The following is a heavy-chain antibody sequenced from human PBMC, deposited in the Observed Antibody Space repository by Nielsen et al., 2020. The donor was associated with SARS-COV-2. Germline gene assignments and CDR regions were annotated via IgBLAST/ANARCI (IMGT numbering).Heavy chain of an antibody. D-gene: IGHD4-23*01. CDR1: GFTFSGSA. V-gene: IGHV3-73*01. Sequence: GESLKISCVASGFTFSGSAMHWVRQASGKGLEWLGRIRSYANEYATAYAASVNGRFTISRDDSKNTAYLQMNSLKTEDTAVYYCSSPTVAYWGQGTLVTVSS. CDR2: IRSYANEYAT. CDR3: SSPTVAY. J-gene: IGHJ4*02.